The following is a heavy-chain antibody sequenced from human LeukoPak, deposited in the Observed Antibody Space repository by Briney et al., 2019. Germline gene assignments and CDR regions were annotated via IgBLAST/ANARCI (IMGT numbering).Heavy chain of an antibody. J-gene: IGHJ4*02. V-gene: IGHV4-59*08. Sequence: SETLSLTCTVSGGSISSCYWSWIRQPPGKGLEWIGYIYYSGSTNYNPSLKSRVTISVDTSKNQFSLKLSSVTAEDTAVYYCARLWSGYDIDSDYWGQGTLVTVSS. CDR1: GGSISSCY. CDR3: ARLWSGYDIDSDY. CDR2: IYYSGST. D-gene: IGHD5-12*01.